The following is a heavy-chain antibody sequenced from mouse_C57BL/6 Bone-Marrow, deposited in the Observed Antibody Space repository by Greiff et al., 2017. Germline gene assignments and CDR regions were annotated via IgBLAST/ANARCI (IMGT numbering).Heavy chain of an antibody. V-gene: IGHV14-4*01. Sequence: VQLQQSGAELVRPGASVKLSCTASVFNIKDDYMHWVKQRPEQGLEWIGWIDPENGDTEYASKFQGKATITADTSSNTAYLQLSSLTSEDTAVYYCTTVVDFDVWGTGTTVTVSS. D-gene: IGHD1-1*01. J-gene: IGHJ1*03. CDR3: TTVVDFDV. CDR2: IDPENGDT. CDR1: VFNIKDDY.